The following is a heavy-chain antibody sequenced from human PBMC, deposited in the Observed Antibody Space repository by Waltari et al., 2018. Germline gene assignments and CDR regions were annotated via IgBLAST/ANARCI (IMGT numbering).Heavy chain of an antibody. J-gene: IGHJ3*01. D-gene: IGHD3-10*01. Sequence: EAQLVESGGGLVQPGGSLRLTCVASGFSFSDYWMLWVRQAPGKGLEWVANILQCGSERYQSDSMNVRFTISSDNAKNSLYLEMNSLRAEDTAIYYCVRDLYGRDDVWGQGTMVTVSS. CDR2: ILQCGSER. CDR3: VRDLYGRDDV. CDR1: GFSFSDYW. V-gene: IGHV3-7*01.